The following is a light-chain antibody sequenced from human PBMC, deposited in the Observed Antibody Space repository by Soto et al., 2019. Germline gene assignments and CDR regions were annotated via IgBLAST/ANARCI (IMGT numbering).Light chain of an antibody. CDR1: NIGRKS. V-gene: IGLV3-21*02. CDR2: DNS. CDR3: QVWDSTSDHVV. J-gene: IGLJ2*01. Sequence: SYELTQPPSVSVAPGQTATITCGGDNIGRKSVHWYQQKPGQAPVLIVYDNSDRPSGIPGRFSGSNSGNTATLTISRAEAGDEADYYCQVWDSTSDHVVFGGGTQLTVL.